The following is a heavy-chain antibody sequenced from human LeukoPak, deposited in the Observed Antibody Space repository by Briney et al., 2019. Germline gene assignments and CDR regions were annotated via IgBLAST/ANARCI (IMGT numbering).Heavy chain of an antibody. D-gene: IGHD3-3*01. Sequence: SETLSLTCTVSSGSISSYYWSWIRQPAGKGLEWIGRIYTSGSTNYNPSLKSRVTMSVDTSKNQFSLKLSSVTAADTAVYYCARDRTYDFWKGNGMDVWGQGTTVTVSS. CDR2: IYTSGST. CDR3: ARDRTYDFWKGNGMDV. J-gene: IGHJ6*02. V-gene: IGHV4-4*07. CDR1: SGSISSYY.